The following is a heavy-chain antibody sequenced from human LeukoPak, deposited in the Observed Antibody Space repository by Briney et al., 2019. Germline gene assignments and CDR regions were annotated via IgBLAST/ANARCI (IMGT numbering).Heavy chain of an antibody. CDR1: GGSFSGYY. D-gene: IGHD3-3*01. Sequence: SETLSLTCAVYGGSFSGYYWSWIRQPPGKGLEWIGEINHSGSTNYNPSLKSRVTILVDTSKNQFSLKLSSVTAADTAVYYCARRHYDFWSGYPIGYWGQGTLVTVSS. CDR2: INHSGST. CDR3: ARRHYDFWSGYPIGY. J-gene: IGHJ4*02. V-gene: IGHV4-34*01.